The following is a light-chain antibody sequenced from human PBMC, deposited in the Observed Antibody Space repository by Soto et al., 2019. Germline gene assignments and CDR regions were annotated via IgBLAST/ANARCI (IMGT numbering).Light chain of an antibody. Sequence: EIVLTQSPGTLSLSPGEKETLSCRASQSVSSIYLAWYQQKPGQAPRLLIYGASSRATGIPDRFSGSGSGTDFTLTISRLEPEDFAVYYCQQYGSSPGLTFGGGTKVDIK. CDR1: QSVSSIY. J-gene: IGKJ4*01. CDR2: GAS. V-gene: IGKV3-20*01. CDR3: QQYGSSPGLT.